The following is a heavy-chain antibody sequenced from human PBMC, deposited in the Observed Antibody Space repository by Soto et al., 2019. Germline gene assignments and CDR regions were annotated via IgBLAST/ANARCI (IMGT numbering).Heavy chain of an antibody. J-gene: IGHJ6*02. D-gene: IGHD3-22*01. CDR2: INHSGST. Sequence: PSETRSLTCAVYGGSFSYYYWSWIRQPPGKGLEWIGEINHSGSTNYNPSLKSRVTISVDTSKNQFSLKLSSVTAADTAVYYCARGTXYWIVVVHAPDYYGMDVWGQGITVTVSS. CDR1: GGSFSYYY. V-gene: IGHV4-34*01. CDR3: ARGTXYWIVVVHAPDYYGMDV.